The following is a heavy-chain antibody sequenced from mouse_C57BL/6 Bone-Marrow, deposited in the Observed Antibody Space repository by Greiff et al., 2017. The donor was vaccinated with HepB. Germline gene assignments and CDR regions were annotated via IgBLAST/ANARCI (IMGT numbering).Heavy chain of an antibody. Sequence: VKVVESGAELVRPGASVKLSCKASGYTFTDYYINWVKQRPGQGLEWIARIYPGSGNTYYNEKFKGKATLTAEKSSSTAYMQLSSLTSEDSAVYFCARSRYYGPFAYWGQGTLVTVSA. D-gene: IGHD1-1*01. CDR1: GYTFTDYY. CDR2: IYPGSGNT. CDR3: ARSRYYGPFAY. V-gene: IGHV1-76*01. J-gene: IGHJ3*01.